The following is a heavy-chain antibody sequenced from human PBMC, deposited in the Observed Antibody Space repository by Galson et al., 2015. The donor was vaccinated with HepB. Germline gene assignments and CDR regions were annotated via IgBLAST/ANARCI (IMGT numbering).Heavy chain of an antibody. J-gene: IGHJ4*02. Sequence: SLRLSCAASGFTFSSYAMSWVRQAPGKGLEWVSAISGSGGSTYYADSVKGRFTISRDNSKNTLYLQMNSLRAEDTAVYYCAKDLGLGYCSSTSCYAGLHDYWGQGTLVTVSS. CDR1: GFTFSSYA. CDR2: ISGSGGST. CDR3: AKDLGLGYCSSTSCYAGLHDY. V-gene: IGHV3-23*01. D-gene: IGHD2-2*01.